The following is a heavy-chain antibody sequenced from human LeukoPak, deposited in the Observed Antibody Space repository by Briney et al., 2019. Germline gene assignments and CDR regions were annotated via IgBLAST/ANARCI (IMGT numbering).Heavy chain of an antibody. CDR2: INPNGGDT. V-gene: IGHV1-2*02. J-gene: IGHJ3*02. D-gene: IGHD2-2*01. CDR3: ARDLRDIVVVPAAGGGDAFDI. Sequence: ASVKLSCKASGYTFTGYYMHWVRQAPGQGLEWMGWINPNGGDTKYEQKFQGRVTMTRDTSISTAYMELSSLRSDDTAVYYCARDLRDIVVVPAAGGGDAFDIWGQGTMVTVSS. CDR1: GYTFTGYY.